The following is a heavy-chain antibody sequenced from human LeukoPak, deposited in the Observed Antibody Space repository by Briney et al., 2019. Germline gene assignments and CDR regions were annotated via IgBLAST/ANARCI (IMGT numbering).Heavy chain of an antibody. CDR2: IYPGDSDT. CDR3: ARPMAAAAATPPDY. J-gene: IGHJ4*02. Sequence: GESLKISCKGSGYSFSSYWIGWARQMPGKGLEWMGIIYPGDSDTRYSPSFQGQVTISADKSISTAYLQWSSLKASDTAMYYCARPMAAAAATPPDYWGQGTLVTVSS. D-gene: IGHD2-15*01. V-gene: IGHV5-51*01. CDR1: GYSFSSYW.